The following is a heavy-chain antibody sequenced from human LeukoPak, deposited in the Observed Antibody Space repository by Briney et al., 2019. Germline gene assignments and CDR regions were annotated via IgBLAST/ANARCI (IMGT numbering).Heavy chain of an antibody. Sequence: GSLRLSCAASGFTFSSYAMSWVRQAPGKGLEWVSAISGSGGSTYYADSVKGRFTISRDNSKNTLYLQMNSLRAEDTAVYYCAKGSSTVTNYYYYMDVWGKGTTVTVSS. V-gene: IGHV3-23*01. CDR2: ISGSGGST. CDR3: AKGSSTVTNYYYYMDV. D-gene: IGHD4-11*01. J-gene: IGHJ6*03. CDR1: GFTFSSYA.